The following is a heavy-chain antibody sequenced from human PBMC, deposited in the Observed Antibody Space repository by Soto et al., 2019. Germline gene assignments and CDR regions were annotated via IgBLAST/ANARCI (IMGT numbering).Heavy chain of an antibody. CDR1: GFTVSSKY. CDR2: IQSGGTT. CDR3: ARDGVVVAGAFDI. V-gene: IGHV3-66*01. Sequence: GESLRLSCAASGFTVSSKYMSWVRQAPGKGLEWVSLIQSGGTTYYADSVKGRFTISRDSSKNMLHLQMDSLRAEDTAVYYCARDGVVVAGAFDIWAQGTMVTVSS. J-gene: IGHJ3*02. D-gene: IGHD2-15*01.